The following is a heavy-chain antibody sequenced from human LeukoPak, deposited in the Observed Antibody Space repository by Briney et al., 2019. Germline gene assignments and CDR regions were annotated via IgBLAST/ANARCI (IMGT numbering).Heavy chain of an antibody. CDR2: MNPNSGNT. J-gene: IGHJ4*02. V-gene: IGHV1-8*01. D-gene: IGHD2-15*01. CDR3: ARAPIGRYCSGGSCYLNLYYFDY. Sequence: ASVKVSCKASGYTFTSYDINWVRQATGQGLEWMGWMNPNSGNTGYAQKFQGRVTMTRNTSISTGYMELSSLRSEDTAVYYCARAPIGRYCSGGSCYLNLYYFDYWGQGTLVTVSS. CDR1: GYTFTSYD.